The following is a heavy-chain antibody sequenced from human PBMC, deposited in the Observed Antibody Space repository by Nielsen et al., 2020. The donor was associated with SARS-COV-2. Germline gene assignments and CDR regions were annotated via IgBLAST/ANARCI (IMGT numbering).Heavy chain of an antibody. Sequence: GESLKISCAASGFTFSSYGMHWVRRAPGKGLEWVAVISYDGSNKYYADSVKGRFTISRDNSKNTLYLQMNSLRAEDTAVYYCAKDIRRYSYGYDPLDYWGQGTLVTVSS. CDR2: ISYDGSNK. D-gene: IGHD5-18*01. CDR1: GFTFSSYG. V-gene: IGHV3-30*18. J-gene: IGHJ4*02. CDR3: AKDIRRYSYGYDPLDY.